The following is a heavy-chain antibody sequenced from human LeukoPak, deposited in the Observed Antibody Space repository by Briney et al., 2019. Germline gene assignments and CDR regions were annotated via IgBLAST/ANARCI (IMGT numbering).Heavy chain of an antibody. D-gene: IGHD1-1*01. CDR3: ARRQGTTLNFDY. Sequence: ASVKVSCKASGYTFSSYGFSWVRQAPGQGLEWMGWINAYNGNTNYAQNLQGRVTMTTDTSTSTAYMELRSLRSDDTAVYYCARRQGTTLNFDYCGQRTIVPVSS. J-gene: IGHJ4*02. V-gene: IGHV1-18*01. CDR2: INAYNGNT. CDR1: GYTFSSYG.